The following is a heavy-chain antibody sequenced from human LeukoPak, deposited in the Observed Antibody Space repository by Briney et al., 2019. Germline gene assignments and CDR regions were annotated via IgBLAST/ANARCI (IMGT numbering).Heavy chain of an antibody. D-gene: IGHD3-16*01. CDR1: GGSISSYY. J-gene: IGHJ6*03. V-gene: IGHV4-59*07. CDR3: AGIGVYYYYMDV. Sequence: SDTLSLTCTVSGGSISSYYWSWIRQPPGKGLEWIGYINYSGSTNYNPSLKSRVTISVATSKNQFSLKLSSVTAADTAVYYCAGIGVYYYYMDVWGKGTTVIVSS. CDR2: INYSGST.